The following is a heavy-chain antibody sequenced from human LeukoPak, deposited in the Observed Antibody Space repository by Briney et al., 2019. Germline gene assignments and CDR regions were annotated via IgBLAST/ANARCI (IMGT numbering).Heavy chain of an antibody. CDR1: GGSFSGYY. V-gene: IGHV4-34*01. CDR2: INHSGST. D-gene: IGHD2-21*01. J-gene: IGHJ6*02. CDR3: ARAHIVVRYGMDV. Sequence: SETLSLTCAVYGGSFSGYYWSWIRQPPGKGLEWIGEINHSGSTNYNPSLKSRVTISVDTSKNQFSQKLSSVTAADTAVYYCARAHIVVRYGMDVWGQGTTVTVSS.